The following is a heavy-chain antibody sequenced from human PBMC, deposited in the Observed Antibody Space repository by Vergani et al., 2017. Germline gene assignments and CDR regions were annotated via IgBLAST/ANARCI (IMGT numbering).Heavy chain of an antibody. D-gene: IGHD3-22*01. CDR1: GFTFSSYG. CDR3: AKRSGYYLNWFDP. V-gene: IGHV3-30*02. Sequence: QVQLVESGGGVVQPGGSLRLSCAASGFTFSSYGMHWVRQAPGKGLEWVAFIRHDGSNKYYADSVKGRFTISRDNSKNTLYLQMNSLRAEDTAVYYCAKRSGYYLNWFDPWGQGTLVTVSS. J-gene: IGHJ5*02. CDR2: IRHDGSNK.